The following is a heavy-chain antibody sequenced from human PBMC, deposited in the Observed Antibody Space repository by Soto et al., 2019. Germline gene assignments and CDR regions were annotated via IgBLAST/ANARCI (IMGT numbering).Heavy chain of an antibody. J-gene: IGHJ6*02. V-gene: IGHV5-51*01. Sequence: GASLKISCKGSPYSFSTNWIGWLRQVPGKVLEWMGIIYPGDSDTRYSPSFQGQVTISADKSITTAYLQWSSLKASDTAMYYCARHRLPDDSSDVWCQGTMVTVSS. D-gene: IGHD3-3*01. CDR1: PYSFSTNW. CDR3: ARHRLPDDSSDV. CDR2: IYPGDSDT.